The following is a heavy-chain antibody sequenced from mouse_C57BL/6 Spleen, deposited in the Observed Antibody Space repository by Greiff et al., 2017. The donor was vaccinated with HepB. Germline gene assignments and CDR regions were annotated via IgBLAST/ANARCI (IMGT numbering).Heavy chain of an antibody. J-gene: IGHJ4*01. D-gene: IGHD2-4*01. CDR1: GFTFSSYA. Sequence: EVKVVESGGGLVKPGGSLKLSCAASGFTFSSYAMSWVRQTPEKRLEWVATISDGGSYTYYPDNVKGRFTISRDNAKNNLYLQMSHLKSEDTAMYYCAREDYDYDDYAMDYWGQGTSVTVSS. V-gene: IGHV5-4*01. CDR2: ISDGGSYT. CDR3: AREDYDYDDYAMDY.